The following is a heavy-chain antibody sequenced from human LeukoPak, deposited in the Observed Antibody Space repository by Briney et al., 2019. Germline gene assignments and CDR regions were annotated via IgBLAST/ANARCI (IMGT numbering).Heavy chain of an antibody. J-gene: IGHJ4*02. CDR2: INHSGST. CDR3: ARGRLPYGDYTQPFHY. D-gene: IGHD4-17*01. Sequence: KPSETLSLTCAVYGGSFSGYYWSWIRQPPGKGLEWIGEINHSGSTNYNPSLKSRVTISVDTSKNQFSLKLSSVTAADTAVYYCARGRLPYGDYTQPFHYWGQGTLVTVSS. CDR1: GGSFSGYY. V-gene: IGHV4-34*01.